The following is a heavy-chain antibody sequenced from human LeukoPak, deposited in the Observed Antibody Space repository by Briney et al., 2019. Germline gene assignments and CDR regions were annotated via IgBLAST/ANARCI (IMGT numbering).Heavy chain of an antibody. CDR1: GYXFTGYY. J-gene: IGHJ4*02. CDR2: INSNSGGT. Sequence: ASVKVSCKASGYXFTGYYMHWVRQAPGQGLEWMGWINSNSGGTNYAQKFQGRVTMTRDTSISTAYMELSSLGSDDTAVFYCARKSAARRTSEFDYWGQGTPVTVSS. CDR3: ARKSAARRTSEFDY. V-gene: IGHV1-2*02. D-gene: IGHD6-6*01.